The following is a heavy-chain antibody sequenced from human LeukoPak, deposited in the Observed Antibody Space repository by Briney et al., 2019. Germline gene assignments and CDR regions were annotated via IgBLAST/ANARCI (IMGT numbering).Heavy chain of an antibody. V-gene: IGHV3-11*01. CDR1: GITFSHYY. CDR2: ISNGGTTI. J-gene: IGHJ4*02. CDR3: AAGRNSYAYFDS. D-gene: IGHD5-18*01. Sequence: GGSLRLSCAASGITFSHYYLSWVRQAPGKGLEWLSYISNGGTTIYYVDSVKGRFTISRDNAKNSLSLQMNSLRAEDTAVYYCAAGRNSYAYFDSWGQGTLVTVSS.